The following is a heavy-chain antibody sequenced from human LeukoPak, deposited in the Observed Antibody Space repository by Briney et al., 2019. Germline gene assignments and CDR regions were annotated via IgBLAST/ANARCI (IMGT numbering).Heavy chain of an antibody. V-gene: IGHV4-39*07. D-gene: IGHD4-23*01. J-gene: IGHJ5*02. CDR2: IYYSGST. CDR3: ARTVVTPHNWFDP. Sequence: PSETLSLTCTVSGGSISSSSYYWGWIRQPPGKGLEWIGSIYYSGSTYYNPSLKSRVTISVDTSKNQFSLKLSSVTAADTAVYYCARTVVTPHNWFDPWGQGTLVTVSS. CDR1: GGSISSSSYY.